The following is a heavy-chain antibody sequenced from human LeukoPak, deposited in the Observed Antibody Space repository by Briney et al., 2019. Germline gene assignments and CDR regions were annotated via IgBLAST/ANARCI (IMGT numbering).Heavy chain of an antibody. CDR1: GDSVSSNSAA. CDR3: ARSSIRPSIDAFDM. Sequence: QALSLTCAISGDSVSSNSAAWNWIRQSPPRGLEWLGRTYYRSKWYNDYALSVKSRISINPDTSKNQFSLQLNSVTPEDRAVYYCARSSIRPSIDAFDMWGQGTMVTVSS. V-gene: IGHV6-1*01. J-gene: IGHJ3*02. D-gene: IGHD3-3*02. CDR2: TYYRSKWYN.